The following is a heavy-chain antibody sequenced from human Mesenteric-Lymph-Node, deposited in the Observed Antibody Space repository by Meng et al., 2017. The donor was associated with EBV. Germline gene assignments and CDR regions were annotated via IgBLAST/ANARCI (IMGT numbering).Heavy chain of an antibody. Sequence: QLHLQESGSGLVRPSQTLSLTCTVPGGSVNSGGYSWSWIRQSPEKGLEWIGYVHHSGLTYYNPSLETRVIISLERSKNQFSLKLTSVTAADTAVYYCAGGDYVNQFNYWGQGTLVTVSS. CDR1: GGSVNSGGYS. CDR3: AGGDYVNQFNY. J-gene: IGHJ4*02. D-gene: IGHD4-17*01. CDR2: VHHSGLT. V-gene: IGHV4-30-2*06.